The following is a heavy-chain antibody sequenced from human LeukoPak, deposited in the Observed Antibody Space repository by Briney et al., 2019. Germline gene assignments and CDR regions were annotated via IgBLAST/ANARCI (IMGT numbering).Heavy chain of an antibody. J-gene: IGHJ4*02. CDR1: GFTFDDYA. Sequence: GGSLRLSCAVSGFTFDDYAMHWVRHAPGKGLEWVSGISWNSGTMLYADSVRGRFTISRDSAKKFLYLQMNSLRAEDTALYYCAKGLGPNPGDLCDYWGQGTLVTVSS. CDR3: AKGLGPNPGDLCDY. D-gene: IGHD3-3*01. V-gene: IGHV3-9*01. CDR2: ISWNSGTM.